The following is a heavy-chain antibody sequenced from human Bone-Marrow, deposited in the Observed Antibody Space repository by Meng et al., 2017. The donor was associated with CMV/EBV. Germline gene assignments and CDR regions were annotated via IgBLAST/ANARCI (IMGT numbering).Heavy chain of an antibody. V-gene: IGHV1-2*02. CDR1: GYTFTGYY. J-gene: IGHJ6*02. CDR3: ARGATTNYDFWSGYYASYYYYGRDV. CDR2: INPNSGGT. D-gene: IGHD3-3*01. Sequence: ASVKVSCKASGYTFTGYYMHWVRQAPGQRLEWMGWINPNSGGTNYAQKFQGRVTMTRDTSISTAYMELSRLRSEDTAVYYCARGATTNYDFWSGYYASYYYYGRDVWGQGTTVTVAS.